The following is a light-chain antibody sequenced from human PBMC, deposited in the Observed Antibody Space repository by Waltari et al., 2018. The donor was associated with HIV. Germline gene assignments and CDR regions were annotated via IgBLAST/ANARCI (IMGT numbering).Light chain of an antibody. CDR3: QSYDSTLSGPRV. V-gene: IGLV1-40*01. CDR2: ENN. Sequence: QSVLTQPPSVSAAPGQAVTISFTGSSSNIGAGYDVLLYRHLPGTAPKLLIHENNKRPSGVPDRFSGSRSGTSASLAISGLQADDEADYYCQSYDSTLSGPRVFGTGTKVTVL. CDR1: SSNIGAGYD. J-gene: IGLJ1*01.